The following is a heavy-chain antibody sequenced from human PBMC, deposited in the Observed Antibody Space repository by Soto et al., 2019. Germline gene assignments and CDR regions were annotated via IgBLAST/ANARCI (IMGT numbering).Heavy chain of an antibody. CDR3: ARQNMYYYGSGSYYTVDY. CDR1: GGSISSSSYY. Sequence: SETLSLTCTVSGGSISSSSYYWGWIRQPPGKGLEWIGSIYYSGSTYYNPSLKSRVTISVDTSKNQFSLKLSSVTAADTAVYYCARQNMYYYGSGSYYTVDYWGQGTLVTVSS. V-gene: IGHV4-39*01. CDR2: IYYSGST. J-gene: IGHJ4*02. D-gene: IGHD3-10*01.